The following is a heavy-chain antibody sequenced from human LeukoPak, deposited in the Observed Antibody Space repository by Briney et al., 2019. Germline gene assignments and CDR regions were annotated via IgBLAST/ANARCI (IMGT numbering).Heavy chain of an antibody. CDR1: GGTFSSYA. Sequence: SVKVSCKASGGTFSSYAISWVRQAPGQGLEWMGGIIPIFGTANYAQKFQGRVTITTDESTSTAYMELSSLRSEDTAVYYCARDLGLRAYCGGDCSSYFDYWGQGTLVTVSS. CDR2: IIPIFGTA. J-gene: IGHJ4*02. CDR3: ARDLGLRAYCGGDCSSYFDY. V-gene: IGHV1-69*05. D-gene: IGHD2-21*02.